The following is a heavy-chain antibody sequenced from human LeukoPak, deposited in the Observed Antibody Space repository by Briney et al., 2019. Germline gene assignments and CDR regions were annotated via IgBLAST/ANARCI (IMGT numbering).Heavy chain of an antibody. CDR2: IRSKAYGGTT. J-gene: IGHJ5*02. CDR3: TRDEPLAYDILTGYYSYNWFDP. Sequence: PGGSLRLSCAASGFTVSSNYMSWVRQAPGKGLEWVGFIRSKAYGGTTEYAASVKGRFTISRDDSKSIAYLQMNSLKTEDTAVYYCTRDEPLAYDILTGYYSYNWFDPWGQGTLVTVSS. D-gene: IGHD3-9*01. V-gene: IGHV3-49*04. CDR1: GFTVSSNY.